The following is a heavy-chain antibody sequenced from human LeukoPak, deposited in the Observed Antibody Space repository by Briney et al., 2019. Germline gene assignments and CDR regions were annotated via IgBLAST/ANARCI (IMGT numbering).Heavy chain of an antibody. CDR3: ARGATVVTRGWFDP. V-gene: IGHV4-59*11. CDR2: IHHTGTA. D-gene: IGHD4-17*01. CDR1: AGSITGHY. Sequence: SETLSLTCTVSAGSITGHYWTWIRQPPGKGLEWIGYIHHTGTAYYNPSLRSRVSISVDPSKNRISLKLNSVTAADTAVYYCARGATVVTRGWFDPWGQGTLVTVSS. J-gene: IGHJ5*02.